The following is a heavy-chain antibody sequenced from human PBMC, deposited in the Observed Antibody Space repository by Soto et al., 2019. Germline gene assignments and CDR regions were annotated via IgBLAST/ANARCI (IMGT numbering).Heavy chain of an antibody. J-gene: IGHJ6*02. V-gene: IGHV4-4*02. CDR2: IYHSGST. CDR3: ARTASGWYRVGYYGMDV. D-gene: IGHD6-19*01. Sequence: QVQLQESGPGLVKPSGTLSLTCAVSGGSISSSNWWSWVRQPPGKGLEWIGEIYHSGSTNYNPSLKSRVTIAVDKAKNQCALKLSSVTAADTAVYYCARTASGWYRVGYYGMDVWGQGTTVTVSS. CDR1: GGSISSSNW.